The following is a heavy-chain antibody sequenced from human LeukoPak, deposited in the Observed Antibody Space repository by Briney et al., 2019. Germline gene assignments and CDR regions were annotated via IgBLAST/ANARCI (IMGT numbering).Heavy chain of an antibody. CDR2: IKQDGSEK. Sequence: GGSLRLSCAASGFSFSSYWMSWVRQAPGKGLEWVANIKQDGSEKYYVDSVKGRFTISRDNAKNSLYLQINSLRAEDTAVYYCARGFRGWYAEGFDYWGQGTVVTVSS. V-gene: IGHV3-7*01. D-gene: IGHD6-19*01. CDR3: ARGFRGWYAEGFDY. J-gene: IGHJ4*02. CDR1: GFSFSSYW.